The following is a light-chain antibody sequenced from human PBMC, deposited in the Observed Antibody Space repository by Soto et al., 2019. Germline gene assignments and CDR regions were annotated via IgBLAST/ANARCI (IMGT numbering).Light chain of an antibody. CDR1: GSDVGDYNY. Sequence: QSALTQPPSASGSPGQSVTISCTGTGSDVGDYNYVSWYQQHPGKAPKLMIYEVSKRPSGVPDRFSGSKSGNTASLTVSGLQPEDEADYFCQSYDSSLSGYVFGTGTKLTVL. V-gene: IGLV2-8*01. CDR2: EVS. CDR3: QSYDSSLSGYV. J-gene: IGLJ1*01.